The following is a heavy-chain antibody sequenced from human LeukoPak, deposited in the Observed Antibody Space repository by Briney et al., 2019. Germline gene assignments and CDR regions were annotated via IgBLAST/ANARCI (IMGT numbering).Heavy chain of an antibody. CDR3: AIPPLGAKTYYYDSSGSCLLGY. J-gene: IGHJ4*02. V-gene: IGHV1-69*05. CDR2: IIPIFGTA. D-gene: IGHD3-22*01. Sequence: SVKVSCKASGGTFSSYAISWVRQAPGQGLEWMGRIIPIFGTANYAQKFQGRVTITTDESTSTAYMELSSLRSEDTAVYYCAIPPLGAKTYYYDSSGSCLLGYWGQGTLVTVSS. CDR1: GGTFSSYA.